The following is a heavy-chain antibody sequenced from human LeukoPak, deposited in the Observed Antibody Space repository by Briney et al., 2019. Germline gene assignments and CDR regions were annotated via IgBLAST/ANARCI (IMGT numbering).Heavy chain of an antibody. J-gene: IGHJ4*02. CDR3: ARGLAGWPSRGFDY. CDR2: MNPNSGNT. Sequence: ASVKVSCKASGYTLTSYDINWVRQATGQGLEWMGWMNPNSGNTGYAQKFQGRVTMTRNTSISTAYMELSSLRSEDTAVYYCARGLAGWPSRGFDYWGQGTLVTVSS. D-gene: IGHD6-19*01. CDR1: GYTLTSYD. V-gene: IGHV1-8*01.